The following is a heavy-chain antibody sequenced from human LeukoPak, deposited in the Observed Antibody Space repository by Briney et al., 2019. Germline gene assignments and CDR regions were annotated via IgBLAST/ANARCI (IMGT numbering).Heavy chain of an antibody. J-gene: IGHJ4*02. CDR3: ARAWELGGYFDY. V-gene: IGHV4-34*01. Sequence: NPSETLSLTCAVYGGSFSGYYWSWIRQPPGKGLEWIGEINHSGSTNYNPSLKSRVTISVDTSKNQFSLKLSSVTAADTAVYYCARAWELGGYFDYWGQGTLVTVSS. CDR1: GGSFSGYY. D-gene: IGHD1-26*01. CDR2: INHSGST.